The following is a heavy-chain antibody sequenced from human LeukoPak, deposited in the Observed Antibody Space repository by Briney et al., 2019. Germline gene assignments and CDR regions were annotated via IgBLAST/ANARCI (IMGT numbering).Heavy chain of an antibody. V-gene: IGHV1-69*13. CDR3: ARGPIITRPHFDY. J-gene: IGHJ4*02. CDR2: IIPIFATA. CDR1: GGTFSSYA. D-gene: IGHD3-22*01. Sequence: EASVKVSCKASGGTFSSYAISWVRQAPGQGLEWMGGIIPIFATANYAQKFQGRVTITADESTSTAYMELSSLRSEDTAVYYCARGPIITRPHFDYWGQGTLVTVSS.